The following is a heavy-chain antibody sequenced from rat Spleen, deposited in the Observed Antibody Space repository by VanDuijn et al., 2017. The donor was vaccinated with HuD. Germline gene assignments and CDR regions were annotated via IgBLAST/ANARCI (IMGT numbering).Heavy chain of an antibody. V-gene: IGHV5-20*01. CDR2: ITNTGGST. D-gene: IGHD1-12*03. Sequence: EVQLVESDGGLVQPGRSLKLSCAASGFTFSDYYMAWVRQAPGTGLEWVASITNTGGSTYYPDSVKGRFTISRDNAKSTLYLQMNSLGSEDTATYYCTGDYYDGYYHVGYFDYWGQGVMVTVSS. J-gene: IGHJ2*01. CDR3: TGDYYDGYYHVGYFDY. CDR1: GFTFSDYY.